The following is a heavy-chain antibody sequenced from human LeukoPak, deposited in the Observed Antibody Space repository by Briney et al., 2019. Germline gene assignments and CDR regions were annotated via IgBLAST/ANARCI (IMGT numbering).Heavy chain of an antibody. Sequence: SGGSLRLSCAASGFTFSSYSMNWVRQAPGKGLEWVSSISSSSTYIYYADSVKGRFTISRDNAKNSLYLQMNSLRAEDTAVYYCARVFFGDYDSSGYYVYWGQGTLVTVSS. CDR1: GFTFSSYS. CDR2: ISSSSTYI. D-gene: IGHD3-22*01. V-gene: IGHV3-21*01. CDR3: ARVFFGDYDSSGYYVY. J-gene: IGHJ4*02.